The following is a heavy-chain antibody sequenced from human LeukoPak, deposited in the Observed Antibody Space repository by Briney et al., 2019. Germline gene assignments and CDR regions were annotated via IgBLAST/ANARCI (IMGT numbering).Heavy chain of an antibody. D-gene: IGHD6-13*01. CDR1: GFTFSSYA. CDR2: ISGSGGST. Sequence: GGSLRLSCAASGFTFSSYAMSWVRQAPGKGLEWVSAISGSGGSTYYAGSVKGRFTISRDNSKNTLYLQMNSLRAEDTAVHYCAKLHSSRGYFDYWGQGTLVTVSS. CDR3: AKLHSSRGYFDY. V-gene: IGHV3-23*01. J-gene: IGHJ4*02.